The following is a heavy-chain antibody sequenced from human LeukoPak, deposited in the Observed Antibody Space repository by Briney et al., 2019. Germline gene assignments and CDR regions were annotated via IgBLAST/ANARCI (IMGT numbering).Heavy chain of an antibody. D-gene: IGHD6-19*01. CDR2: INHSGST. CDR1: GGSFSGYY. CDR3: ARGMLVSSGWYGSYYYYYMDV. V-gene: IGHV4-34*01. Sequence: SETLSLTCAVYGGSFSGYYWSWIRQPPGKGLEWIGEINHSGSTNYNPSLKSRVTISVDTSKNQFSLKLSSVTAADTAVYYCARGMLVSSGWYGSYYYYYMDVWGKGTTVTVSS. J-gene: IGHJ6*03.